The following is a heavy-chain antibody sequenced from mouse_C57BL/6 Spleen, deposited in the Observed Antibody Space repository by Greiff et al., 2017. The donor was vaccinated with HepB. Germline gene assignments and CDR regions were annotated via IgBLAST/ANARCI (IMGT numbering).Heavy chain of an antibody. Sequence: QVKLQQSGPGLVQPSQSLSITCTVSGFSLTSYGVHWVRQPPGKGLEWLGVIWSGGSTDYNAAFISRLSISKDNSKSQVFFKMNSLQADDTAIYYCAKNGKIPYTGRGGYFDVWGTGTTVTVSS. CDR1: GFSLTSYG. CDR3: AKNGKIPYTGRGGYFDV. V-gene: IGHV2-4*01. D-gene: IGHD4-1*01. CDR2: IWSGGST. J-gene: IGHJ1*03.